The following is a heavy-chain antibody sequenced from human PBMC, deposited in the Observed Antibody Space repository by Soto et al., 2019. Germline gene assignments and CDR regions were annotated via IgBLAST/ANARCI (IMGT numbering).Heavy chain of an antibody. Sequence: PSDPLSLTFAAHGGSFSGYYWSWIRQPPGKGLEWIGEINHSGSTNYNPSLKSRVTISVDTSKNQFSLKLSSVTAADTAVYYCARPLATVAGTGWFDPWGQRALVTVSS. J-gene: IGHJ5*02. CDR3: ARPLATVAGTGWFDP. D-gene: IGHD6-19*01. V-gene: IGHV4-34*01. CDR1: GGSFSGYY. CDR2: INHSGST.